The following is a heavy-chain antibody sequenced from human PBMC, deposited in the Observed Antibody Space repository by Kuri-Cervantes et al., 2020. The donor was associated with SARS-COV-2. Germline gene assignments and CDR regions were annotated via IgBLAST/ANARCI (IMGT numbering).Heavy chain of an antibody. J-gene: IGHJ3*02. CDR3: ARLVFVDAFDI. CDR2: IGGSGGNT. Sequence: GESLKISCAVSGFPFSDYAMSWVRQAPGKGLEWVSGIGGSGGNTYYADSVKGRFTISRDNSKNTLYLQMTSLSAEDTAVYYCARLVFVDAFDIWGQGTMVTVSS. V-gene: IGHV3-23*01. CDR1: GFPFSDYA. D-gene: IGHD2-2*01.